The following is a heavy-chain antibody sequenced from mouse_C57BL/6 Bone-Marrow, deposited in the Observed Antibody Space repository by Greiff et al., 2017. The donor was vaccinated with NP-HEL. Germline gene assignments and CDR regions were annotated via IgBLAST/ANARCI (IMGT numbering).Heavy chain of an antibody. D-gene: IGHD1-1*01. V-gene: IGHV5-15*01. Sequence: EVHLVESGGGLVQPGGSLKLSCAASGFTFSDYGMAWVRQAPRKGPEWVAFISNLAYSIYYADTVTGRFTISRENAKNTLYLEMSSLRSEDTAMYYCARRAITTGYFDVWGTGTTVTVSS. CDR3: ARRAITTGYFDV. CDR2: ISNLAYSI. J-gene: IGHJ1*03. CDR1: GFTFSDYG.